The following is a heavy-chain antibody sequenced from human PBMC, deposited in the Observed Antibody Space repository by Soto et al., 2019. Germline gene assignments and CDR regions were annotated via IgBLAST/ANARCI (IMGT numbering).Heavy chain of an antibody. Sequence: GASVKVGSTACGGTFSSYTISWVRQAPGQGLEWMGRIIPILGIANYAQKFQGRVTITADKSTSTAYMELSSLRSEDTAVYYCAKSLHPHLIPMFRGESFPFPPWAQGTLVPFSS. CDR1: GGTFSSYT. V-gene: IGHV1-69*02. CDR2: IIPILGIA. D-gene: IGHD3-10*01. CDR3: AKSLHPHLIPMFRGESFPFPP. J-gene: IGHJ5*02.